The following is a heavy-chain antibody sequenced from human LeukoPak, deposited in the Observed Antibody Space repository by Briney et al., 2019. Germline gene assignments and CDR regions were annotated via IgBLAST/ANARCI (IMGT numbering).Heavy chain of an antibody. Sequence: GASVKVSCKASGYTFTSYYMHWVRQAPGQGLGWMGIINPSGGSTSYAQKFQGRVTMTRDTSTSTVYMELSSLRSEDTAVYYCARVPVVPAAIGWFDPWGQGTLVTVSS. CDR1: GYTFTSYY. V-gene: IGHV1-46*01. CDR3: ARVPVVPAAIGWFDP. D-gene: IGHD2-2*01. CDR2: INPSGGST. J-gene: IGHJ5*02.